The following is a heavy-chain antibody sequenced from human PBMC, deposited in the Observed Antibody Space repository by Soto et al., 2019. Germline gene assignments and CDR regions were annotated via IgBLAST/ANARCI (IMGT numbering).Heavy chain of an antibody. Sequence: LRLSCAASGFTFSSYAMSWVRQAPGKGLEWVSAISGSGGSTYYADSVKGRFTISRDNSKNTLYLQMNSLRAEDTAVYYCAKFAHYDILTGYYYFDYWGQGTLVTVYS. D-gene: IGHD3-9*01. CDR1: GFTFSSYA. V-gene: IGHV3-23*01. J-gene: IGHJ4*02. CDR3: AKFAHYDILTGYYYFDY. CDR2: ISGSGGST.